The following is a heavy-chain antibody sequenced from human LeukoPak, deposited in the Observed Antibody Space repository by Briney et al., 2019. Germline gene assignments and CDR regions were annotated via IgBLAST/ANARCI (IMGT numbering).Heavy chain of an antibody. V-gene: IGHV4-59*08. CDR3: ATLRGASTAVFDS. CDR1: GGSINYDY. Sequence: SETLSLTCTVSGGSINYDYWSWIRQSPGKRLEWIGYIHYRGATNYSPSLNSRVTISVDTSKNQFSLKLSSVTAADTALYYCATLRGASTAVFDSWGQGTLVTVSS. J-gene: IGHJ4*02. CDR2: IHYRGAT. D-gene: IGHD2-21*02.